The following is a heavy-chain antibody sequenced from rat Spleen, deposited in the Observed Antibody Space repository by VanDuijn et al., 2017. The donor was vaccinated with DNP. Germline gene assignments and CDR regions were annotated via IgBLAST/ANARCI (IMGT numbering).Heavy chain of an antibody. J-gene: IGHJ1*01. Sequence: EVKFVESGGGLVQPGRSLKLSCAASGFNFNDCWMGWVRQAPGKGLEWIGEINKDSSTINSSPSLRERFTISRDNAQNSLYLQMRKVGSDDTAIYYCARKSSKGWFYDFWGPGTMVTVSS. CDR2: INKDSSTI. V-gene: IGHV4-2*01. D-gene: IGHD3-1*01. CDR3: ARKSSKGWFYDF. CDR1: GFNFNDCW.